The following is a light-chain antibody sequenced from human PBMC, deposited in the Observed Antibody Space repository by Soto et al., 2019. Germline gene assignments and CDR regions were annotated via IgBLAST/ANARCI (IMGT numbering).Light chain of an antibody. V-gene: IGLV2-14*01. CDR2: DVS. CDR1: SSDVGGYNY. Sequence: QSALTQPASVSGSPGQSITISCTGTSSDVGGYNYVSWYQQHSGKAPKLMIYDVSNWPSGVSNRFSGSKSGNTASLTISGLQAEDEADYYCGSYASSSTLYVFGTGTKLTVL. CDR3: GSYASSSTLYV. J-gene: IGLJ1*01.